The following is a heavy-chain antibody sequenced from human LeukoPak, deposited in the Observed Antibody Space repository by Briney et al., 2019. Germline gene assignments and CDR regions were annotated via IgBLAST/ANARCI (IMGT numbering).Heavy chain of an antibody. CDR2: IYHSGST. CDR3: ARTSITMVRGVLLNWFDP. Sequence: SETLSLTCAVYGGSFSGYYWGWIRQPPGKGLEWIGSIYHSGSTYYNPSLKSRVTISVDTSKNQFSLKLSSVTAADTAVYYCARTSITMVRGVLLNWFDPWGQGTLVTVSS. D-gene: IGHD3-10*01. CDR1: GGSFSGYY. J-gene: IGHJ5*02. V-gene: IGHV4-38-2*01.